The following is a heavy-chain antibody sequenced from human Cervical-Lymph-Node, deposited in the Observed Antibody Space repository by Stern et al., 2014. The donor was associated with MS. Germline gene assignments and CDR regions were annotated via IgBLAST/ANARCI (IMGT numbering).Heavy chain of an antibody. CDR2: IIPIFGTA. CDR3: ARFAPDKNYFDY. CDR1: GGTFSSYA. J-gene: IGHJ4*02. D-gene: IGHD1-14*01. V-gene: IGHV1-69*01. Sequence: VQLEESGAEVKKPGSSVKVSCKASGGTFSSYAISWVRQAPGQGLEWMGGIIPIFGTANYAQKFQGRVTITADESTSTAYMELSSLRSEDTAVYYCARFAPDKNYFDYWGQGTLVTVSS.